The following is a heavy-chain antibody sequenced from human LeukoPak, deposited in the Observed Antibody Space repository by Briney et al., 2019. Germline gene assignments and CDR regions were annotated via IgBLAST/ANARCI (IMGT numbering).Heavy chain of an antibody. Sequence: GGSLRLSCAASGFTFSSYGMHWVRQAPGKGLEWVAVIWYDGSNKYYADSVKGRFTISRDNSKNTLYLQMNSLRAEDTAVYYCARDRYYDYVWGSHPFDPWGQGTLVTVSS. CDR2: IWYDGSNK. CDR1: GFTFSSYG. V-gene: IGHV3-33*01. CDR3: ARDRYYDYVWGSHPFDP. D-gene: IGHD3-16*01. J-gene: IGHJ5*02.